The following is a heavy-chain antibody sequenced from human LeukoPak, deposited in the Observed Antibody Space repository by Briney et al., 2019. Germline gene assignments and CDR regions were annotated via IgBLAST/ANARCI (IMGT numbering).Heavy chain of an antibody. Sequence: GASVKVSCKASGYTFTSYAMNWVRQAPGQGLEWIGWINPNGGETIYAQKLQGSVTMTRDTSINTAYMELNRLRSDDTAVYFCARTRGHHATMAYFDYWGQGTLVTVSS. D-gene: IGHD3-10*01. CDR3: ARTRGHHATMAYFDY. V-gene: IGHV1-2*02. J-gene: IGHJ4*02. CDR2: INPNGGET. CDR1: GYTFTSYA.